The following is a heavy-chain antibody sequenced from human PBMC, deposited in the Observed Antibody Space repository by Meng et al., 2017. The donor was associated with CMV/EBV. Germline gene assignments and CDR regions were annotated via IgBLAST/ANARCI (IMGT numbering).Heavy chain of an antibody. CDR2: ISAYNGNT. CDR1: GYTFTSYG. CDR3: ARDRGTPHSPKNWFDP. Sequence: ASVKVSCKASGYTFTSYGISWVRQAPGQGLEWMGWISAYNGNTNYAQKLQGRVTMTTDTSTTTAYMELRSLRSDDTAVYYCARDRGTPHSPKNWFDPWGQGTMVTVSS. J-gene: IGHJ5*02. V-gene: IGHV1-18*01. D-gene: IGHD3-10*01.